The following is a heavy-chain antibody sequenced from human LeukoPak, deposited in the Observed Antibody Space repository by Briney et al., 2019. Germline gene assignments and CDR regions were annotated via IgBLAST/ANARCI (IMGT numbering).Heavy chain of an antibody. CDR2: ISSSSSYI. D-gene: IGHD6-13*01. V-gene: IGHV3-21*01. Sequence: GGSLRLSCAVSGFTFSSYSMNWVRQAPGKGLEWVSSISSSSSYIYYADSVKGRFTISRDNAKNSLYLQMNSLRAEDTAVYYCAREGWGQQPHYWGQGTLVTVSS. J-gene: IGHJ4*02. CDR1: GFTFSSYS. CDR3: AREGWGQQPHY.